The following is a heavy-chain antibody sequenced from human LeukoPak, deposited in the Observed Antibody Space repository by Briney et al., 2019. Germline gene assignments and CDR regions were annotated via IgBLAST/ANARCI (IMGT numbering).Heavy chain of an antibody. V-gene: IGHV3-7*05. J-gene: IGHJ3*01. CDR1: GFTFSTSW. CDR3: ARGGVSRAAFDV. Sequence: GGSLRLSCAASGFTFSTSWMSWVRQAPGKGPEWLANLKEDGSEKSYADSVKGRFSISRDNARNSLYLEMDSLRVDDTAVYYCARGGVSRAAFDVWGQGTMVTVSS. CDR2: LKEDGSEK. D-gene: IGHD5/OR15-5a*01.